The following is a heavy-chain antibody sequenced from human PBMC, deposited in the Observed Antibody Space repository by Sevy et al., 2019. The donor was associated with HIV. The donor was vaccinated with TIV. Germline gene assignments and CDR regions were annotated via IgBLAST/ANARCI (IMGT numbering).Heavy chain of an antibody. CDR3: ARDPGHIVVVTAIQWYFDY. D-gene: IGHD2-21*02. CDR2: IWYDGSNK. V-gene: IGHV3-33*01. CDR1: GFTFSSYG. Sequence: GGSLRLSCAASGFTFSSYGMHWVRQAPGKVLEWVAVIWYDGSNKYYAYSVKGRFTISRDNSKNTLYLQMNSLRAEDTAVYYCARDPGHIVVVTAIQWYFDYWGQGTLVTVSS. J-gene: IGHJ4*02.